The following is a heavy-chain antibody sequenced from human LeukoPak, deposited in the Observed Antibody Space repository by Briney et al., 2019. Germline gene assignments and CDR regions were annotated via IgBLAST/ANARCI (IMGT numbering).Heavy chain of an antibody. Sequence: ASVKVSCKASGYTFTVYYMHWVRQAPGQGLEWMGWINPNSGGTKYAKKFQGRVTMTRDTSICTAYMELSRLRSDDTAVYYCARSGDIDAFDIWGQGTMVTVSS. J-gene: IGHJ3*02. V-gene: IGHV1-2*02. CDR3: ARSGDIDAFDI. CDR2: INPNSGGT. CDR1: GYTFTVYY. D-gene: IGHD5-12*01.